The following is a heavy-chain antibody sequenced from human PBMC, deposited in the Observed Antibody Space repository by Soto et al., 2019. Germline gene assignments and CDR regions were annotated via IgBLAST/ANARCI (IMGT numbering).Heavy chain of an antibody. CDR3: ARVLRGSSSWYSPTYYYGMDV. CDR2: ISSSSSYI. D-gene: IGHD6-13*01. Sequence: VGSLRLSCAASGFTFSSYSMNWVRQAPGKGLEWVSSISSSSSYIYYADSVKGRFTISRDNAKNSLYLQMNSLRAEDTAVYYCARVLRGSSSWYSPTYYYGMDVWGQGTTVTVSS. J-gene: IGHJ6*02. V-gene: IGHV3-21*01. CDR1: GFTFSSYS.